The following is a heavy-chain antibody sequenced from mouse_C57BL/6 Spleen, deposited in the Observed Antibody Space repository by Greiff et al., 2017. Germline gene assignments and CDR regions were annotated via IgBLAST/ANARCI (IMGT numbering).Heavy chain of an antibody. D-gene: IGHD2-3*01. Sequence: QVQLQQSGAELVMPGASVKLSCKASGYTFTSYWMHWVKQRPGQGLEWIGEIDPSDSYTNYNQKFKGKSTLTVDKSSSTAYMQLSSLTSEDSAVYYCARSGLLRSFDYWGQGTTLTVSS. CDR3: ARSGLLRSFDY. CDR2: IDPSDSYT. CDR1: GYTFTSYW. J-gene: IGHJ2*01. V-gene: IGHV1-69*01.